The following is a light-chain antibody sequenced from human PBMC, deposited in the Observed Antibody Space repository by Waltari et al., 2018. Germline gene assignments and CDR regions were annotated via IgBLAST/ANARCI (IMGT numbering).Light chain of an antibody. CDR3: QVWDDSSDHVV. Sequence: SYVLTQPPSVSVAPGKTAMITCGADNIGDRTVHWYQQRPGQAPVLVVVDDSDRPSGIPERFSGSNSGVTATLTISRVEAGDEADYSCQVWDDSSDHVVFGGGTKLTVL. CDR2: DDS. J-gene: IGLJ2*01. V-gene: IGLV3-21*03. CDR1: NIGDRT.